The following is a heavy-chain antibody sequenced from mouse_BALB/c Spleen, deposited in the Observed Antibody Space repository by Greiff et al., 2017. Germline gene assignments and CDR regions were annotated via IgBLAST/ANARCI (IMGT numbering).Heavy chain of an antibody. Sequence: QVQLQQSGPELVKPGASVKMSCKASGYTFTSYYIHWVKQRPGQGLEWIGWIYPGDGSTKYNEKFKGKTTLTADKSSSTAYMLLSSLTSEDSAIYFCARSRYYWYFDVWGAGTTVTVSS. J-gene: IGHJ1*01. CDR3: ARSRYYWYFDV. CDR1: GYTFTSYY. CDR2: IYPGDGST. V-gene: IGHV1S56*01. D-gene: IGHD1-1*01.